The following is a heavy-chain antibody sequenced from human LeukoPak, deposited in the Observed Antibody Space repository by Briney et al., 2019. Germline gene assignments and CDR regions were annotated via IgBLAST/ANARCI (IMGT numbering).Heavy chain of an antibody. CDR3: ARAGGPGTVDY. CDR1: GFTFRNYW. J-gene: IGHJ4*02. CDR2: INEDGREK. Sequence: GGSLRLSCAVSGFTFRNYWMSWVRQAPGKGLEWGANINEDGREKYYVDSVEGRFTISGDNAKNSLYLQMNSLRAEDTAVYYCARAGGPGTVDYWGQGTLVTVSS. V-gene: IGHV3-7*01. D-gene: IGHD6-13*01.